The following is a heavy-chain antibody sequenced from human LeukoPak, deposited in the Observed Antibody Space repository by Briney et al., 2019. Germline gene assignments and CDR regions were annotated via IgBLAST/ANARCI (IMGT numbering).Heavy chain of an antibody. CDR2: ISYDGSNK. J-gene: IGHJ5*02. CDR1: GFTFSSYG. CDR3: ASLSIAVDLNWFDP. D-gene: IGHD6-19*01. Sequence: GGSLRLSCAASGFTFSSYGMHWVRQAPGKGLEWVAVISYDGSNKYYADSVKGRFTISRDNSKNTLYLQMNSLRAEDTAVYYCASLSIAVDLNWFDPWGQGTLVTVSS. V-gene: IGHV3-30*19.